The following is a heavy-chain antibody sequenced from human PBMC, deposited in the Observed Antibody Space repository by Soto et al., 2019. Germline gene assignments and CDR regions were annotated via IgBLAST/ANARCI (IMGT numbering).Heavy chain of an antibody. D-gene: IGHD1-1*01. J-gene: IGHJ4*02. V-gene: IGHV1-69*02. Sequence: QVQLVQSGAEVKKPGSSVKVSCKASGGTFGTYTISWVRQAPGQGLEWMGRIIPYLDITDYAQKFQGRFTIAADKSTTTAYMELNRLRSEDTAVYFCASDTTYWGQGTLVTVSS. CDR2: IIPYLDIT. CDR1: GGTFGTYT. CDR3: ASDTTY.